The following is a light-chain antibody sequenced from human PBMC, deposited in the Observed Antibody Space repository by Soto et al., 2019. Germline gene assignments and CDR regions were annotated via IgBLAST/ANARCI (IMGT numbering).Light chain of an antibody. V-gene: IGLV2-8*01. Sequence: QSALTQPPSASGSPGQSVTISCTGTRSEVGGYNYVSWYQQHPGKAPKLMIYEVSKRPSGVPDRFSASKSGNTASLTVSGLQAEDEADYYCSSYAGSNNLGVFGTGTKVTVL. CDR3: SSYAGSNNLGV. CDR2: EVS. CDR1: RSEVGGYNY. J-gene: IGLJ1*01.